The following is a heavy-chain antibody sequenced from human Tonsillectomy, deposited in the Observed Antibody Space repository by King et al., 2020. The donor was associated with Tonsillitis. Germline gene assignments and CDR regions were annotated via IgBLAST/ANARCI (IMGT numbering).Heavy chain of an antibody. CDR1: GFSISNNI. Sequence: VQLVESGGGLVQPGGSLRLSCAASGFSISNNIMSWVRQAPGKGLEWVSVIYSGDYTYNADSVKGRFTISRDHSKNTLYLQMNSLRADDTAVYFWARDGPTISAAGMLDYWGQGTLFTVSS. V-gene: IGHV3-53*01. CDR2: IYSGDYT. CDR3: ARDGPTISAAGMLDY. D-gene: IGHD6-13*01. J-gene: IGHJ4*02.